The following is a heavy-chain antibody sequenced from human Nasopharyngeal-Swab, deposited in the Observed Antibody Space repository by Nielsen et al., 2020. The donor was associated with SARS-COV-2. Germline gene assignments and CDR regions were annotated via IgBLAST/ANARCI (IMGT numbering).Heavy chain of an antibody. J-gene: IGHJ6*03. D-gene: IGHD1-1*01. CDR1: GFTFSSYC. Sequence: GGSLRLSCAASGFTFSSYCMSWVRQAPGKGLEWVANIKQDGSEKYYVDSVKGRFTISRDNAKNSLYLQMNSLRAEDTAVYYCARVSDWNDVRNPYYYYYYMDVWGKGTTVTVSS. CDR2: IKQDGSEK. CDR3: ARVSDWNDVRNPYYYYYYMDV. V-gene: IGHV3-7*01.